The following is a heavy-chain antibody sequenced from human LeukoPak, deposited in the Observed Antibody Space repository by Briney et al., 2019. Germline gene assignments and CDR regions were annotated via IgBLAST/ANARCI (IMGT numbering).Heavy chain of an antibody. Sequence: SETLSLTCTVSGGSISSYYWSWIRQPPGKGLEWIGYIYYSGSTNYNPSLKSRVTISVDTSKNQFSLKLSSVTAADTAVYYCARGIYRWEDTEDYYYYYYGMDVWGQGTTVTVSS. CDR2: IYYSGST. V-gene: IGHV4-59*01. D-gene: IGHD1-26*01. CDR3: ARGIYRWEDTEDYYYYYYGMDV. CDR1: GGSISSYY. J-gene: IGHJ6*02.